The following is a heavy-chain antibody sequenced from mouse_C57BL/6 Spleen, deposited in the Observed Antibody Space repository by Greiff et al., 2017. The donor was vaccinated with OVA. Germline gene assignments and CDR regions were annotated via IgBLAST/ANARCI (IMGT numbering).Heavy chain of an antibody. CDR1: GFSLTSYG. D-gene: IGHD1-1*02. Sequence: VQVVESGPGLVQPSQSLSITCTVSGFSLTSYGVHWVRQSPGKGLEWLGVIWSGGSTDYNAAFISRLSISKDNSKSQVFFKMNSLQADDTAIYYCARNGGNYDYAMDYWGQGTSVTVSS. V-gene: IGHV2-2*01. J-gene: IGHJ4*01. CDR2: IWSGGST. CDR3: ARNGGNYDYAMDY.